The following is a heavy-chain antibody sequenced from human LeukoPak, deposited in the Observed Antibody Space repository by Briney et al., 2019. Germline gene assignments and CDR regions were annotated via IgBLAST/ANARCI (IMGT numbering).Heavy chain of an antibody. CDR3: ARDLCSSTSCYDQDAFDI. CDR1: GGSISSYY. V-gene: IGHV4-4*07. Sequence: PSETLPLTCTASGGSISSYYWSWIRQPAGKGLEWIGRIYTSGSTNYNPSLKSRVTMSVDTSKNQFSLKLSSVTAADTAVYYCARDLCSSTSCYDQDAFDIWGQGTMVTVSS. D-gene: IGHD2-2*01. J-gene: IGHJ3*02. CDR2: IYTSGST.